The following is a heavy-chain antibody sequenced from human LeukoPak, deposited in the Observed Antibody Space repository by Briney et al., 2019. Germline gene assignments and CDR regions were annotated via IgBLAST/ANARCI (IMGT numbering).Heavy chain of an antibody. CDR3: ARATYGSGSYYVVNFDY. Sequence: PSETLSLTCTVSADSIRNFYWNWIRQSPGKGLEWIGYIYQSGNTNYSPSLKSRLTMSIDTSKNQFSLNLSSVTAADTAVYYCARATYGSGSYYVVNFDYWGQGALVTVSS. CDR2: IYQSGNT. CDR1: ADSIRNFY. J-gene: IGHJ4*02. D-gene: IGHD3-10*01. V-gene: IGHV4-59*01.